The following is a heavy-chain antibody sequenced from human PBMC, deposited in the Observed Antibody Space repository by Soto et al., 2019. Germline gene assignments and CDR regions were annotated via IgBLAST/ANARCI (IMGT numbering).Heavy chain of an antibody. CDR1: GFTFSDYY. D-gene: IGHD6-13*01. Sequence: GSLRLSCAASGFTFSDYYMSWIRQAPGKGLEWVSYISSSSSYTNYADSVKGRFTISRDNAKNSLYLQMNSLRAEDTAVYYCARDLLAAAANGGQGFDYWGQGTLVTVSS. J-gene: IGHJ4*02. CDR2: ISSSSSYT. V-gene: IGHV3-11*06. CDR3: ARDLLAAAANGGQGFDY.